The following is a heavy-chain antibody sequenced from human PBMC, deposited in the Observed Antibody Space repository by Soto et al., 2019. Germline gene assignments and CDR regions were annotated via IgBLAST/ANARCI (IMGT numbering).Heavy chain of an antibody. V-gene: IGHV1-8*01. D-gene: IGHD3-22*01. CDR1: GYTFTSYD. CDR2: MNPNSGNT. Sequence: ASVKVSCKASGYTFTSYDINWGRQATGQGLEWMGWMNPNSGNTGYAQKFQGRVTMTRDTSTSTVYMELSSLRSEDTAVYYCARAITMIVGYNWFDPWGQGTLVTVSS. J-gene: IGHJ5*02. CDR3: ARAITMIVGYNWFDP.